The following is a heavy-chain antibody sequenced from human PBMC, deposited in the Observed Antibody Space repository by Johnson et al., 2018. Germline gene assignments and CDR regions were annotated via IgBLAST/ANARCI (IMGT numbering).Heavy chain of an antibody. V-gene: IGHV3-23*04. CDR3: AKDPHDSSWYRYFQH. J-gene: IGHJ1*01. CDR1: GFTFSNYA. CDR2: ISFSGTI. Sequence: VQLVESGGGLVQPGGSLRLSCAASGFTFSNYAMTWVRPAPGKGLEWVAAISFSGTIKYADSVKGRFTISRENSKNTLYLQMNRLRAEDTAVYYCAKDPHDSSWYRYFQHWGQGTLVTVSS. D-gene: IGHD6-13*01.